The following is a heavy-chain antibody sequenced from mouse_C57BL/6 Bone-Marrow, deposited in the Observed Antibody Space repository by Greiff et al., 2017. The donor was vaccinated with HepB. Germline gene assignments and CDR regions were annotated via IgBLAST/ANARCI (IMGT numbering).Heavy chain of an antibody. CDR1: GFNIKNTY. CDR2: IDPANGNT. CDR3: ARWLLQGRYFDV. D-gene: IGHD2-3*01. J-gene: IGHJ1*03. Sequence: EVKLVESVAELVRPGASVKLSCTASGFNIKNTYMHWVKQRPEQGLEWIGRIDPANGNTKYAPKFQGKATITADTSSNTAYLQLSSLTSEDTAIYYCARWLLQGRYFDVWGTGTTVTVSS. V-gene: IGHV14-3*01.